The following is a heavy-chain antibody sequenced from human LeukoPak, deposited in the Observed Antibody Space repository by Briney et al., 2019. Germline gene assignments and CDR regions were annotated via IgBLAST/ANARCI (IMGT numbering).Heavy chain of an antibody. CDR2: IYYSGST. D-gene: IGHD4/OR15-4a*01. Sequence: SETLSLTCTVSGGSISSYYWSWIRQPPGKGLEWIGYIYYSGSTNYNPSLKSRVTISVDTSKNQFSLKLSSVTAADTAVYYCARDLFRANFDASDIWGQGTMVTVSS. CDR3: ARDLFRANFDASDI. CDR1: GGSISSYY. V-gene: IGHV4-59*01. J-gene: IGHJ3*02.